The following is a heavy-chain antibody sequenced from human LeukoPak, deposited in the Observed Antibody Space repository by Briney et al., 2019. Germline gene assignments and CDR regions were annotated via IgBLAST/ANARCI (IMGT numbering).Heavy chain of an antibody. Sequence: GGSLRLSCAASGFTVSSNYMSWVRQAPGKGLEWVSVIYSGGSTYYADSVKGRFTISRDNAKNSLYLQMNSLRAEDTAVYYCARDGGYYYDSSGNFDIWGQGTMVTVSS. J-gene: IGHJ3*02. CDR3: ARDGGYYYDSSGNFDI. D-gene: IGHD3-22*01. CDR2: IYSGGST. V-gene: IGHV3-53*01. CDR1: GFTVSSNY.